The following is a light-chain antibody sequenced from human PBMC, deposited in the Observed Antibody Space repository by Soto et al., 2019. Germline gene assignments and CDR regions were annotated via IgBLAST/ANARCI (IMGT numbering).Light chain of an antibody. Sequence: QSALTQSPSASASLGASVKLTCTLSSGHSSYAIAWHQQQPEKGPRYLMKLNSDGSHSKGDGIPDRFSGSSSGAERYLTISSLQSEDEADYYCQTWGTGIHWVFGGGTKVTVL. CDR2: LNSDGSH. V-gene: IGLV4-69*01. J-gene: IGLJ3*02. CDR3: QTWGTGIHWV. CDR1: SGHSSYA.